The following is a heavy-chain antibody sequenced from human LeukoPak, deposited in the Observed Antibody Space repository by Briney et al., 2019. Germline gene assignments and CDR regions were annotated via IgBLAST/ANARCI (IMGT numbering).Heavy chain of an antibody. J-gene: IGHJ4*02. D-gene: IGHD4-17*01. CDR2: ISYDGSNK. Sequence: GGSLRLSCAASGFTFSSYGMHWGRRAPGKGLEWVAVISYDGSNKYYADSVRGRFTISRDNSKNTLYLQMNSLRAEDTAVYYCATTTVTTYFDYWGQGTLVTVSS. CDR3: ATTTVTTYFDY. V-gene: IGHV3-30*03. CDR1: GFTFSSYG.